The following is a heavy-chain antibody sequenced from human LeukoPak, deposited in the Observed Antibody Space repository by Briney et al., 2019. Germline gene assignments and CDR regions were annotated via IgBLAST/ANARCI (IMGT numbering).Heavy chain of an antibody. CDR3: AKATLRLRFLEWLLDYFDY. D-gene: IGHD3-3*01. V-gene: IGHV3-66*01. CDR2: IYSGGST. J-gene: IGHJ4*02. CDR1: GFTVSSNY. Sequence: PGGSLRLSCAASGFTVSSNYMSWVRQAPGKGLEWVSVIYSGGSTYYADSVKGRFTISRDNSKNTLYLQMNSLRAEDTAVYYCAKATLRLRFLEWLLDYFDYWGQGTLVTVSS.